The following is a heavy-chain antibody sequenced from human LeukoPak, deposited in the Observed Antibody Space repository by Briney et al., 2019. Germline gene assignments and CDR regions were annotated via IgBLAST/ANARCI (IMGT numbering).Heavy chain of an antibody. D-gene: IGHD2-2*01. Sequence: SETLSLTCTVSGGSITPYYWSWIRQLPGKGLEWIAYINHGGDTNYSPSLKSWVTISLDAPKNQVSLKLRSVTAADTAVYYCARHDNIEVAGVIGYGMDVWGQGTTVTVSS. CDR3: ARHDNIEVAGVIGYGMDV. J-gene: IGHJ6*02. CDR1: GGSITPYY. V-gene: IGHV4-59*08. CDR2: INHGGDT.